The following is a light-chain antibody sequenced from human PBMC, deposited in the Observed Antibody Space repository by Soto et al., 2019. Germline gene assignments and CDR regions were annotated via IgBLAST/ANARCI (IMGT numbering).Light chain of an antibody. J-gene: IGKJ2*01. CDR1: QSVSTN. CDR2: GAS. Sequence: EIVLTQSPGTLSVSQGERANLSCRASQSVSTNLAWFQQKPGQAPRLLIYGASTRATGIPARFSGSGSGTEFTLTINRLQSEDLAVYYCQQSNNWPYTFGQGTKLEV. CDR3: QQSNNWPYT. V-gene: IGKV3-15*01.